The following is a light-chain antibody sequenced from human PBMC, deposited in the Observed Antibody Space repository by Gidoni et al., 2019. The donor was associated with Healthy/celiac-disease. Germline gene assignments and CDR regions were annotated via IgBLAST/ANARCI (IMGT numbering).Light chain of an antibody. CDR3: NSRDSSGNHLNVV. Sequence: SSELTQEPAVAVALGQTVRITCQGDSLRSYYASWYQQKPGQAPVLVIYGKHNRPSGIPDRFSGSSSGNTASLTITGAQAEDEADYYCNSRDSSGNHLNVVFGGGTKLTVL. V-gene: IGLV3-19*01. CDR2: GKH. CDR1: SLRSYY. J-gene: IGLJ2*01.